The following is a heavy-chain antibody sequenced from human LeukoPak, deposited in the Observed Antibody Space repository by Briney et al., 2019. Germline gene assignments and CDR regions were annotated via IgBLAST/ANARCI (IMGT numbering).Heavy chain of an antibody. J-gene: IGHJ5*02. Sequence: SETLSLTCTVSGGSISSDSYYWSWIRQPAGKGLEWIVRIYTSGSTNYNPSLKSRVTISVDTSKNQFSLKLSSVTATDTAVYYCARMTTLTWFDPWGHGTLVTVSS. CDR1: GGSISSDSYY. CDR3: ARMTTLTWFDP. V-gene: IGHV4-61*02. CDR2: IYTSGST. D-gene: IGHD4-11*01.